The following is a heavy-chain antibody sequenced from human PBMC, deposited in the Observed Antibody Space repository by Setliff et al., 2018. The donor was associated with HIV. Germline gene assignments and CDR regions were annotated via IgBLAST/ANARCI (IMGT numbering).Heavy chain of an antibody. CDR3: ARGEPSILIEPAAFFDY. CDR2: ISSRGSTI. V-gene: IGHV3-11*04. D-gene: IGHD2-2*01. CDR1: GFTFSDYY. Sequence: PGGSLRLSCAASGFTFSDYYMSWIRQAPGKGLEWVSYISSRGSTIYYADSVKGRFTISRDNAKNSLYLQMNSLRAEDTAVYYCARGEPSILIEPAAFFDYWGQGTLVTVS. J-gene: IGHJ4*02.